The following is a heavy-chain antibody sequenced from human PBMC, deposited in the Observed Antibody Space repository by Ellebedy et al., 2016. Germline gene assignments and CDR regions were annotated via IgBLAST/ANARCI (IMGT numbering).Heavy chain of an antibody. CDR1: GGSISRYY. J-gene: IGHJ4*02. CDR2: MYYSGNT. D-gene: IGHD3-16*01. Sequence: SETLSLTCTVSGGSISRYYWSWIRQPPGKGLEWIGYMYYSGNTNYNPSLKSRVTISVDTSKNQLSLKLSSVTAADTAVYYCARVSMGGTFDYWGQGTLVTVSS. V-gene: IGHV4-59*01. CDR3: ARVSMGGTFDY.